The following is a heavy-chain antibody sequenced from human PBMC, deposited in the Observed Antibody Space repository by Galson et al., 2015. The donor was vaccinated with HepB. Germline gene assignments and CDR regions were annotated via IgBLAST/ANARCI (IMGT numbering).Heavy chain of an antibody. CDR1: GYTFTGYY. CDR2: INPNSGDT. D-gene: IGHD1-7*01. CDR3: AREAITGTANYSYYGMDV. J-gene: IGHJ6*02. Sequence: SVKVSCKASGYTFTGYYMHWVRQTPGQGLEWMGWINPNSGDTNYAQKFQGRVTMTRDTSISTAYMELSRLSSDDTAVYYCAREAITGTANYSYYGMDVWGQGTTVTVSS. V-gene: IGHV1-2*02.